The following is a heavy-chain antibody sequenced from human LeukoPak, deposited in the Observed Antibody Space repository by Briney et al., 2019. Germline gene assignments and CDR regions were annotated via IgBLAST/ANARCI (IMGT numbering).Heavy chain of an antibody. CDR3: AKRVTVTTKYFDS. Sequence: GGSLRLSCAASGFTFSDYAISWVRQAPGQGLEWISVIGTGGETHYADSVRGRFTISRSNFKNTLYLQMNSLRAEDTAVYYCAKRVTVTTKYFDSWGQGTLVTVSS. CDR2: IGTGGET. D-gene: IGHD4-17*01. V-gene: IGHV3-23*01. CDR1: GFTFSDYA. J-gene: IGHJ4*02.